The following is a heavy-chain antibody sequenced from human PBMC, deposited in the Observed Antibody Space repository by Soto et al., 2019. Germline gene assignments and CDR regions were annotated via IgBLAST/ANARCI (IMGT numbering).Heavy chain of an antibody. J-gene: IGHJ4*02. Sequence: PSETLSLTCTVSGGSITDYNWSWIRQPPGRGLEWIGYIYYNGRTNYNPSLKSRVTISLDTSKNWISLNLRSVTAADTAVYYCATLNYFDATDYFDSWGQGTVVTVS. CDR2: IYYNGRT. V-gene: IGHV4-59*01. D-gene: IGHD3-22*01. CDR1: GGSITDYN. CDR3: ATLNYFDATDYFDS.